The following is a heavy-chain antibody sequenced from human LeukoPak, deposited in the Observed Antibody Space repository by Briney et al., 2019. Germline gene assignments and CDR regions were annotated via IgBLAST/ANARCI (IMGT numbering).Heavy chain of an antibody. J-gene: IGHJ6*02. CDR2: INAGNGNT. CDR1: GYTFTSYA. Sequence: ASVKVSCKASGYTFTSYAMHWVRQAPGQRLEWMGWINAGNGNTKYSQKFQGRVTITRDTSASTAYMELSSLRSEDTAVYYCARERYCSGGSCYRSYYYYYYGMDVWGQGTTVTVSS. D-gene: IGHD2-15*01. CDR3: ARERYCSGGSCYRSYYYYYYGMDV. V-gene: IGHV1-3*01.